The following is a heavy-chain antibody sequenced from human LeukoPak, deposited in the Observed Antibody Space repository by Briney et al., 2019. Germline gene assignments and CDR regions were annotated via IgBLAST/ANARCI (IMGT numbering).Heavy chain of an antibody. D-gene: IGHD5-18*01. V-gene: IGHV3-53*01. CDR3: ASRSLRGYSYGVHYFSMDV. J-gene: IGHJ6*02. CDR2: TYSDDRT. Sequence: GGSLRLSCAASGFTVNINYISWVCQAPGKGLEWVSLTYSDDRTYYADSVKGRFTISRGRSKNTLFLQMYSLRVEDTAVYYCASRSLRGYSYGVHYFSMDVWGQGTTVTVSS. CDR1: GFTVNINY.